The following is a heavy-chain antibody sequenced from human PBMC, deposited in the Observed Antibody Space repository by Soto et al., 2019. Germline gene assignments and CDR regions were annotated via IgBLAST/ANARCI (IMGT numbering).Heavy chain of an antibody. Sequence: SETLSLTXAVYGGSFSGYYWTWIRQPPGKGLEWIGEINHTGRSSYNPSLKSRVTISVDTSKDQFSLKLTSVTAADAALYYCAGGLGTFDPWGQGTLVTVSS. CDR3: AGGLGTFDP. CDR2: INHTGRS. D-gene: IGHD3-10*01. V-gene: IGHV4-34*01. J-gene: IGHJ5*02. CDR1: GGSFSGYY.